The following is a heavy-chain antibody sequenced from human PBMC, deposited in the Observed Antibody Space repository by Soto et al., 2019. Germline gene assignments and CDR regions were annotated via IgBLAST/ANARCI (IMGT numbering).Heavy chain of an antibody. CDR3: ARGDKGDVYRYGPYPYYYYSMDV. CDR1: GGAFSNHA. Sequence: ASVKVSCKAAGGAFSNHAISWVRQAPGQGLEWMGGIIRIFGTPMYAQELKGRVTITADKSRSTVYMELSSLRSEDTAVYYCARGDKGDVYRYGPYPYYYYSMDVWGQGTTVTVSS. V-gene: IGHV1-69*06. D-gene: IGHD5-18*01. CDR2: IIRIFGTP. J-gene: IGHJ6*02.